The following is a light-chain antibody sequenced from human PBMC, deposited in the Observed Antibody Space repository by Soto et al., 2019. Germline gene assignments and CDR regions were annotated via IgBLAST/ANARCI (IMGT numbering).Light chain of an antibody. CDR2: GVS. CDR3: VQYNNWYS. CDR1: QSISTN. V-gene: IGKV3-15*01. Sequence: EIVMTQSPATLSLSPGERATLSCRASQSISTNLAWFQQKPGQAPRVLIYGVSSTATGIPARFSGSGSGTEFTLTISSLQSEDFAVYYCVQYNNWYSFGQGTKLEIK. J-gene: IGKJ2*03.